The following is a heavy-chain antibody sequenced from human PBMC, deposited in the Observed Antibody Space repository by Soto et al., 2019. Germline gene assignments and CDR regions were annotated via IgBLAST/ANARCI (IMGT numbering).Heavy chain of an antibody. CDR3: GGATEDWSFDL. J-gene: IGHJ2*01. CDR2: VWNDGNNK. Sequence: QVQLVESGGGVVQPGRSLRLSCAASGFTFSRYGMHWVRQAPGKGLEWVAVVWNDGNNKYYADSVKGRFTVSRDNSKNTVYLEMNSLRAEDTAVYYCGGATEDWSFDLWGRGALVTVSS. V-gene: IGHV3-33*01. CDR1: GFTFSRYG.